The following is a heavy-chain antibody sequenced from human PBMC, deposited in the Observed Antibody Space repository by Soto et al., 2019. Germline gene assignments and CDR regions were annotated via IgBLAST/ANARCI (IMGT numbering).Heavy chain of an antibody. CDR2: INPNSGDT. Sequence: GASVKVSCKASGYTFTGYYMHWVRQAPGQGLEWMGWINPNSGDTNYAQKFQGRVTMTRDTSISTAYMELSRLRSDDTAVYYCARGGNDGWYFDYWGQGTPVTVYS. CDR1: GYTFTGYY. J-gene: IGHJ4*02. D-gene: IGHD1-1*01. V-gene: IGHV1-2*02. CDR3: ARGGNDGWYFDY.